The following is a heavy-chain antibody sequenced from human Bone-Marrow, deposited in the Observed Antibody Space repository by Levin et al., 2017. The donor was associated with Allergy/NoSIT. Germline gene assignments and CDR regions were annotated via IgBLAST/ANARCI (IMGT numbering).Heavy chain of an antibody. CDR3: ARGMTVFGVVLAVNDAFDI. J-gene: IGHJ3*02. CDR2: VSYSGIT. CDR1: GGSISSGVYF. D-gene: IGHD3-3*01. V-gene: IGHV4-31*03. Sequence: SETLSLTCTVSGGSISSGVYFWSWIRQLPGKGLEWIGYVSYSGITFYNQSLKSRVTISGDTSKNLFSLNLSSVTAADTAVYYCARGMTVFGVVLAVNDAFDIWGQGTMVTVSS.